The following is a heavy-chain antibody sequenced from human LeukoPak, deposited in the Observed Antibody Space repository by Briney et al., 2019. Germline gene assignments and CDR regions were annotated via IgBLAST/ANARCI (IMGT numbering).Heavy chain of an antibody. CDR3: AKGEDRAPWWGRYYLDY. V-gene: IGHV3-30*02. D-gene: IGHD3-16*01. CDR2: IRYDGRNK. CDR1: GFTFSSYG. J-gene: IGHJ4*02. Sequence: GGPLRLSCGPSGFTFSSYGMHWVRQAPGKGLVGGSFIRYDGRNKYYADCTNGRFTIARDNTKIPLYLQMDSLRAEDTADYYGAKGEDRAPWWGRYYLDYWGQGTLVTVSS.